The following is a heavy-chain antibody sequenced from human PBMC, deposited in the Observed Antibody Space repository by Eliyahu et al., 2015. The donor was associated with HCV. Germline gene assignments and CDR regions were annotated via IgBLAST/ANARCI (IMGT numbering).Heavy chain of an antibody. Sequence: QVQLVQSGAEVKKPGASVKVSCKASGYTFXGXXXHWVRQAPGQGLEWMGWINPNSGGTNYAQKFQGRVTMTRDTSISTAYMELSRLRSDDTAVYYCARTPARGSYGDSYGAEDYWGQGTLVTVSS. J-gene: IGHJ4*02. CDR2: INPNSGGT. V-gene: IGHV1-2*02. CDR3: ARTPARGSYGDSYGAEDY. D-gene: IGHD4-17*01. CDR1: GYTFXGXX.